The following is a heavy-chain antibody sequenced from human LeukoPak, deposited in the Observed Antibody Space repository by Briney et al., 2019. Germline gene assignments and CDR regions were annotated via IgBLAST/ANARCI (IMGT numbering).Heavy chain of an antibody. CDR2: ISPKSGGT. CDR3: ARHNYDFDFDS. D-gene: IGHD3-3*01. Sequence: ASVKVSCKASGYTFSDYYIHWVRQAPGQGLEWMGWISPKSGGTNYAQNLQGRVTMTRDTSINTAYMELSRLRPDDTAVYYCARHNYDFDFDSWGQGALVTVSS. V-gene: IGHV1-2*02. CDR1: GYTFSDYY. J-gene: IGHJ4*02.